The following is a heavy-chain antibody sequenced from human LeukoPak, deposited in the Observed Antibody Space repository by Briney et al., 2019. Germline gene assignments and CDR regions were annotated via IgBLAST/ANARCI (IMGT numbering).Heavy chain of an antibody. CDR3: ARDAFGLLLNYWYFDL. CDR2: IYASGST. D-gene: IGHD2-15*01. J-gene: IGHJ2*01. V-gene: IGHV4-4*07. Sequence: SETLSLTCTVSGGSISSYYWSWIRQPAGKGLEWIGRIYASGSTNYNPSLKSLVTMSVDTSKNQFSLNLRPVTAADTAVYFCARDAFGLLLNYWYFDLWGRGTLVTVSS. CDR1: GGSISSYY.